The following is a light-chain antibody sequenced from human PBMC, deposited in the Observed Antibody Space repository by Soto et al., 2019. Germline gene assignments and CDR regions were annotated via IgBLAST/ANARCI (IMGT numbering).Light chain of an antibody. CDR2: AAS. CDR1: QSISSY. CDR3: QQSYSTPRVT. J-gene: IGKJ5*01. Sequence: DIQMTHSPSSLSASVGCRFTITCRASQSISSYLNWYQQKPGKAPKLLIYAASSLQSGVPSRFSGSGSGTDFTLTISSLKTQDFANYYCQQSYSTPRVTFGQGTRLEI. V-gene: IGKV1-39*01.